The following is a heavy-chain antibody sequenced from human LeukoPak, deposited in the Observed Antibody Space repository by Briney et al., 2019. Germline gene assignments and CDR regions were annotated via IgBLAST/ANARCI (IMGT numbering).Heavy chain of an antibody. Sequence: SETLSLTCAVYGGSFSGYYWSWIRQPPGKGLEWIGEINHSGSTNYNPSLKSRVTISVDTSKNQLSLKLSSVTAADTAVYYCARGRWLRYYFDYWGQGTLVTVSS. CDR3: ARGRWLRYYFDY. CDR1: GGSFSGYY. CDR2: INHSGST. J-gene: IGHJ4*02. V-gene: IGHV4-34*01. D-gene: IGHD5-12*01.